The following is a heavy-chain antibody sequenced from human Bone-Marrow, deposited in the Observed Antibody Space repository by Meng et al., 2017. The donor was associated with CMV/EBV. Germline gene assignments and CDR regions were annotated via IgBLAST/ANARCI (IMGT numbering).Heavy chain of an antibody. CDR3: ARHGRPCSTGCSEFDW. Sequence: GESLKISCKGSGFTFSTFEIAWVRQMPGKGLEWVALIYPGGSKTRYSPSFEGQVTISADWSANIAYLQWTSLKASDTAIYYCARHGRPCSTGCSEFDWWGRGTLVTVSS. J-gene: IGHJ4*02. CDR1: GFTFSTFE. V-gene: IGHV5-51*01. CDR2: IYPGGSKT. D-gene: IGHD2-2*01.